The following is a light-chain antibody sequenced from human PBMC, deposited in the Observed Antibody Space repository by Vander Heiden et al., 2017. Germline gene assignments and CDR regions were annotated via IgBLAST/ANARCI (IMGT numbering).Light chain of an antibody. V-gene: IGLV1-47*01. CDR1: SSNLGSNY. J-gene: IGLJ3*02. CDR3: AAWDDSLSAWV. CDR2: RNT. Sequence: QSVLTQPPSASGTPGQRVTISCSGSSSNLGSNYVYWYQQLPGTAPKLLIYRNTQRPSGVPDRFSGSKSGTSASLAISGLRSEDEADYYCAAWDDSLSAWVFGGGTKLTVL.